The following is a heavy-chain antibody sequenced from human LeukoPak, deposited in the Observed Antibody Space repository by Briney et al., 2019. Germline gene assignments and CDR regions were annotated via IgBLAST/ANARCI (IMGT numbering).Heavy chain of an antibody. Sequence: SETLSLTCAVSGGSFSSYYWSWIRQPPGKGLEWIGYIYYSGSTNYNPSLKSRVTISVDTSKNQFSLKLSSVTAADTAVYYCARDNKGGWELHGYYYGMDVWGQGTTVTVSS. CDR2: IYYSGST. J-gene: IGHJ6*02. D-gene: IGHD1-26*01. CDR1: GGSFSSYY. V-gene: IGHV4-59*01. CDR3: ARDNKGGWELHGYYYGMDV.